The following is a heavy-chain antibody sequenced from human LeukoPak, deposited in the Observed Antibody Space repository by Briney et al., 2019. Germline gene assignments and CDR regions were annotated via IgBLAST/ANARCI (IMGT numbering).Heavy chain of an antibody. J-gene: IGHJ4*02. D-gene: IGHD6-13*01. V-gene: IGHV3-30*18. CDR3: AKDWYSSSSRYFDY. CDR1: GFTFSNHG. Sequence: GGSLRLSCAASGFTFSNHGMHWVHQAPGKGLELVAVISYDGSNKYYADFVKGRFTIARDNSKNTLYLQMNSLRAEDAAVYYCAKDWYSSSSRYFDYWGQGTLVTVSS. CDR2: ISYDGSNK.